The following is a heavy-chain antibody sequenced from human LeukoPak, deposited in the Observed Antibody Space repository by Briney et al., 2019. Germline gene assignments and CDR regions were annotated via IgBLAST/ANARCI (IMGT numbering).Heavy chain of an antibody. J-gene: IGHJ5*02. CDR2: INPNSGGT. Sequence: ASVNVSCKASGYTFTGYYMHWVRQAPGQGLEWMGWINPNSGGTNYAQKFQGRVTMTRDTSISTAYMELSRLRSDDTAVYYCARDSGSYSSSWSTKNWFDPWGQGTLVTVSS. CDR1: GYTFTGYY. CDR3: ARDSGSYSSSWSTKNWFDP. V-gene: IGHV1-2*02. D-gene: IGHD6-13*01.